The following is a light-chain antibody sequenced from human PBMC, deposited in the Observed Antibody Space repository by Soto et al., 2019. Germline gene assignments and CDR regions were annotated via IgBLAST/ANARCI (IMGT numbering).Light chain of an antibody. CDR3: QQYNNWPPYT. J-gene: IGKJ2*01. CDR2: GAS. V-gene: IGKV3-15*01. Sequence: EMVLTQSPATLSVSPGDRATLSCTASQSVSKNLAWYQQKPGQAPRLLIYGASTGAPGLPARFSASGSGTEFTLTISSLQSEDFAVYYCQQYNNWPPYTFGQGTRLDIK. CDR1: QSVSKN.